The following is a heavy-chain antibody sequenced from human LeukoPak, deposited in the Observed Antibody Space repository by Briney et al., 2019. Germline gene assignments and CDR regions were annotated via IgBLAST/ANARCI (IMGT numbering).Heavy chain of an antibody. D-gene: IGHD2-21*02. J-gene: IGHJ4*02. V-gene: IGHV3-23*01. Sequence: GGSLRLSCAASGFTFSSYAMHWVRQAPGKGLEWVSGISISGGSTYYANSVKGRFTISRDNSKTTLYLQMNSLRAEDTAVYYCAACGGDCLSFDYWGQGILVTVSS. CDR3: AACGGDCLSFDY. CDR1: GFTFSSYA. CDR2: ISISGGST.